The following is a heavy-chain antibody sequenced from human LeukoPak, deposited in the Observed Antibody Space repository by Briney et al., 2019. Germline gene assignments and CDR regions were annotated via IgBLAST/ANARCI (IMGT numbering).Heavy chain of an antibody. Sequence: GGSLRLSCAASGFTFDDYAMHWVRQAPGKGLEWVSLISWDGGSTYYADSVKGRFTISRDNSKNSLYLQMNSLRAEDTALYYCAKDMQIAAAGYYYYGMDVWGQGTTVTVSS. D-gene: IGHD6-13*01. J-gene: IGHJ6*02. V-gene: IGHV3-43D*03. CDR3: AKDMQIAAAGYYYYGMDV. CDR1: GFTFDDYA. CDR2: ISWDGGST.